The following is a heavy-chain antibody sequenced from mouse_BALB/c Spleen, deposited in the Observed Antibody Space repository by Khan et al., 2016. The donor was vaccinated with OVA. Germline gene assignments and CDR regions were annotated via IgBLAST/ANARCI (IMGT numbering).Heavy chain of an antibody. Sequence: QVQLQQSGPGLVAPSQTLSITCTISGFSLTNYCVHWVRQPPGKGLEWLVGIWSDGSTTYNSALKSRLTISTDNSSCHVFLKVISLQTSDNTVYFCARQPYDQYNSMNYWGQGTSVTVSS. V-gene: IGHV2-6-1*01. CDR1: GFSLTNYC. CDR2: IWSDGST. J-gene: IGHJ4*01. D-gene: IGHD1-3*01. CDR3: ARQPYDQYNSMNY.